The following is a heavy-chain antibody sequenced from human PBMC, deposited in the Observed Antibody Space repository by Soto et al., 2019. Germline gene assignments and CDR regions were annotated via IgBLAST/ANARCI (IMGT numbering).Heavy chain of an antibody. CDR1: GGSISSGGYY. CDR2: ITHSGST. Sequence: KTSETLSLTCTVSGGSISSGGYYWSWIRQHPGKGLEWIGEITHSGSTNYNPSLKSRVTISVDTSKNQFSLNLNSVTAADTAVYYCARSSVRGWSYWGQGTLVTVSS. CDR3: ARSSVRGWSY. D-gene: IGHD3-10*02. J-gene: IGHJ4*02. V-gene: IGHV4-31*03.